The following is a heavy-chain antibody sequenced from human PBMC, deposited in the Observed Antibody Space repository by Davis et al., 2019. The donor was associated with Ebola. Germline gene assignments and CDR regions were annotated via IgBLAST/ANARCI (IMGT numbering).Heavy chain of an antibody. CDR2: IYYSGST. J-gene: IGHJ4*02. CDR1: GGSISSHY. D-gene: IGHD2-2*01. V-gene: IGHV4-59*11. CDR3: ARAHPCSSTSCYWAMEYYFDY. Sequence: PGGSLRLSCTVSGGSISSHYWSWIRQPPGKGLEWIEYIYYSGSTNYNPSLKSRVTISVDTSKNQFSLKLSSVTAADTAVYYCARAHPCSSTSCYWAMEYYFDYWGQGTLVTVSS.